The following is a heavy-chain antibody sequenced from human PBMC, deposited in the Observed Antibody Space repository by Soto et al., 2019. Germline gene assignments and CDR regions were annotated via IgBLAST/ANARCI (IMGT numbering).Heavy chain of an antibody. J-gene: IGHJ4*02. V-gene: IGHV4-34*01. Sequence: SETLSLTCAVYGGSFSGYYWSWIRQPPGKGLEWIGEINHSGSTNYNPSLKSRVTISVDTSKNQFSLKLSSVTAADTAVYYCARWFGELLPTYYFDYWGQGTLVTVSS. D-gene: IGHD3-10*01. CDR3: ARWFGELLPTYYFDY. CDR2: INHSGST. CDR1: GGSFSGYY.